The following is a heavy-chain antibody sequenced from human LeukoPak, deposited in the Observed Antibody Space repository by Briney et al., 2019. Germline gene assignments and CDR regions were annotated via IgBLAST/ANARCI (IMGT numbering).Heavy chain of an antibody. CDR1: GGSFSGYY. CDR3: ARATVVVIAMSWFDP. V-gene: IGHV4-34*01. Sequence: SETLSLTCAVYGGSFSGYYWSWIRQPPGKGLEWIGEINHSGSTNYKPSLKSRVTISVDTSKNQFSLKLSSVTAADTAVYYCARATVVVIAMSWFDPWGQGTLVTVSS. D-gene: IGHD2-21*01. J-gene: IGHJ5*02. CDR2: INHSGST.